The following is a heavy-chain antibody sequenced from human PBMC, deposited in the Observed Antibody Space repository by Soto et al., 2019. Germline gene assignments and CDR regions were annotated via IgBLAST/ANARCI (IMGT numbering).Heavy chain of an antibody. CDR2: HSISGIT. D-gene: IGHD2-21*01. CDR3: ARLEHTPDY. CDR1: VASVRNYW. Sequence: DPRSITGPVSVASVRNYWRIWIRQPAGKGLEWIGRHSISGITYRNPSLESRVTMSLDTSKNQVSLKLTSVTAADTAVYYCARLEHTPDYWGRGTQVTVSS. J-gene: IGHJ4*02. V-gene: IGHV4-4*07.